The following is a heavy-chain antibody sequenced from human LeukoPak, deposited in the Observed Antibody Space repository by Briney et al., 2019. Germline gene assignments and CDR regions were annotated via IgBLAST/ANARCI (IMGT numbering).Heavy chain of an antibody. CDR2: LYSGGST. D-gene: IGHD5-24*01. CDR3: AREPRDGTYFDY. Sequence: QSGGSLRLSCAASGFTVSANYINWVRQAPGRGLEWVSVLYSGGSTYYPDSVKGRFTISRDISKNTVYLQMNRLRADDTAVYYCAREPRDGTYFDYWGQGTLVTVSS. CDR1: GFTVSANY. V-gene: IGHV3-53*01. J-gene: IGHJ4*02.